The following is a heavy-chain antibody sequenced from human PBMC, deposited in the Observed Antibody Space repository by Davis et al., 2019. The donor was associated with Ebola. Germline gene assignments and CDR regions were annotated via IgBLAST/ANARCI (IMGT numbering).Heavy chain of an antibody. D-gene: IGHD1-26*01. CDR2: INSDGSST. Sequence: HTAGSLRLSCAASGFTFSSYWMHWVRQAPGKGLVWVSRINSDGSSTSYADSVKGRFTISRDNAKNTLYLQMNSLRAEDTAVYYCARSGSYLYWFDPWGQGTLVTVSS. CDR1: GFTFSSYW. CDR3: ARSGSYLYWFDP. J-gene: IGHJ5*02. V-gene: IGHV3-74*01.